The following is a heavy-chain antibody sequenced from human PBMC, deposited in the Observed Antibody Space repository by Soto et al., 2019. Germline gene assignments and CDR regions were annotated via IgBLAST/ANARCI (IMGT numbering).Heavy chain of an antibody. CDR2: IIPIFGTA. CDR3: ARVTPNMQYDFWSGLGWFDP. Sequence: QVQLVQSGGEVKKPGSSVKVSCKASGGTFSSYAISWVRQAPGQGLEWMGGIIPIFGTANYAQKFQGRVTITADESTSTAYLELSSLRSEDTAVYYCARVTPNMQYDFWSGLGWFDPWGQGTLVTVSS. V-gene: IGHV1-69*01. CDR1: GGTFSSYA. J-gene: IGHJ5*02. D-gene: IGHD3-3*01.